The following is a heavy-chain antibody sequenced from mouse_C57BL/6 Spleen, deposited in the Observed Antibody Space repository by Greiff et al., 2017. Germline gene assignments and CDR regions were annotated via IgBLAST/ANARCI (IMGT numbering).Heavy chain of an antibody. CDR1: GYTFTSYG. V-gene: IGHV1-81*01. CDR3: ARYRLTTVVAPYAMDY. Sequence: QVQLQQSGAELARPGASVKLSCKASGYTFTSYGISWVKQRTGQGLEWIGEIYPRSGNTYYNEKIKGKATPTADKSSSTAYMELRSLTSEDSAVYFCARYRLTTVVAPYAMDYGGQGTSVTVSS. J-gene: IGHJ4*01. CDR2: IYPRSGNT. D-gene: IGHD1-1*01.